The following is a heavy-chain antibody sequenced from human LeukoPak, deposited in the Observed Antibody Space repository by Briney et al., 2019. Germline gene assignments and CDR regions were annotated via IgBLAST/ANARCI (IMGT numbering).Heavy chain of an antibody. V-gene: IGHV3-23*01. Sequence: GGTLRLSCAASGFTFSSYGMSWVRQAPGKGLEWVSAISGSGGSTYYADSVKGRFTISRDNAKNSLYLQMNSLRAEDTAVYYCARPHSRPYWGQGTLVTVSS. CDR2: ISGSGGST. CDR3: ARPHSRPY. J-gene: IGHJ4*02. D-gene: IGHD1-26*01. CDR1: GFTFSSYG.